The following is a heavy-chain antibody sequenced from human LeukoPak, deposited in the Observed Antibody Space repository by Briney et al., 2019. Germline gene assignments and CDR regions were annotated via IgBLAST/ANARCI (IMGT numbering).Heavy chain of an antibody. CDR2: INHSGST. CDR1: GGSFSGYY. D-gene: IGHD3-22*01. Sequence: SETLSPTCAVYGGSFSGYYWSWIRQPPGKGLEWIGEINHSGSTNYNPSLKSRVTISVDTSKNQFSLKLSSVTAADTAVYYCASGNPTYYYDSSGYYYTGTRFDYWGQGTLVTVSS. V-gene: IGHV4-34*01. J-gene: IGHJ4*02. CDR3: ASGNPTYYYDSSGYYYTGTRFDY.